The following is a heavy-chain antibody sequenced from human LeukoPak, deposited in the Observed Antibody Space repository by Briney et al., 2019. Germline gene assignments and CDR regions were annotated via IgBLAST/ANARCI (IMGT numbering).Heavy chain of an antibody. Sequence: PGGSLRLSCAASGFTFSSYWMSWVRQAPGRGLEWVANIKQDGSEKYYVDSVKGRFTISRDNAKNSLYLQMNSLRAEDTAVYYCARYSSSWGDNWFDPWGQGTLVTVSS. D-gene: IGHD6-13*01. CDR1: GFTFSSYW. J-gene: IGHJ5*02. V-gene: IGHV3-7*01. CDR2: IKQDGSEK. CDR3: ARYSSSWGDNWFDP.